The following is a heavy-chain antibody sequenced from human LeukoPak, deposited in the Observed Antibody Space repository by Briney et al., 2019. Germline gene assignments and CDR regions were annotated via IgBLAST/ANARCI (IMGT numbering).Heavy chain of an antibody. CDR2: IWYDGSNK. Sequence: GGSLRLSCAASGFTFSSYGMHWVRQAPGKGLEWVAVIWYDGSNKYYADSAKGRFTISRDNSKNTLYLQMNSLRAEDTAVYYCAGGGYDFWSGYYDFDYWGQGTLVTVSS. V-gene: IGHV3-33*01. D-gene: IGHD3-3*01. J-gene: IGHJ4*02. CDR3: AGGGYDFWSGYYDFDY. CDR1: GFTFSSYG.